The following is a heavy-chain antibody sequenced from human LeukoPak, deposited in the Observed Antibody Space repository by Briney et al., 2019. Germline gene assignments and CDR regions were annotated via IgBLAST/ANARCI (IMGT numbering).Heavy chain of an antibody. CDR1: GFNFNNYW. CDR2: IKDDGSEE. Sequence: GGSLRLSSAASGFNFNNYWMSWLSQAPGKGLEWVANIKDDGSEEYYVDSVKGRFTIVRDKAYNSLYLQMNSLRVEDTAIYFCARFTRRYSGDYWGQGTLVSVSS. D-gene: IGHD1-26*01. V-gene: IGHV3-7*03. CDR3: ARFTRRYSGDY. J-gene: IGHJ4*02.